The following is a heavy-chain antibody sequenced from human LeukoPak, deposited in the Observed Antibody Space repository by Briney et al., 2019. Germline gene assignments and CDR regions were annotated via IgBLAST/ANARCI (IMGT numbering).Heavy chain of an antibody. CDR1: GFTFSSYT. V-gene: IGHV3-23*01. D-gene: IGHD5-12*01. Sequence: GGSLRLSCAASGFTFSSYTMSWVRQAPGKGLEWVSAISGSGGSTYYADSVKGRFTISRDNSKNTLYLQMNSLRAEDTAVYYCAKDSPQYSGYDWLGYWGQGTLVTVSS. CDR3: AKDSPQYSGYDWLGY. J-gene: IGHJ4*02. CDR2: ISGSGGST.